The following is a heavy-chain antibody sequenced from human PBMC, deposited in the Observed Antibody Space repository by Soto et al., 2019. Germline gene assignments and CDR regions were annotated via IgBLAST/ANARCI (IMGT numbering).Heavy chain of an antibody. D-gene: IGHD3-22*01. J-gene: IGHJ3*02. CDR1: GITVSSNY. V-gene: IGHV3-66*01. CDR3: ARELRLGTYYYFAFDI. Sequence: GSLRLTCAASGITVSSNYMSWVRQAPGKGLEWVSVINSGGSTYYAGSVKGRFTISRDNSQNTLYLQMNSLRAEDTAVYYCARELRLGTYYYFAFDIWGQGTMVTVSS. CDR2: INSGGST.